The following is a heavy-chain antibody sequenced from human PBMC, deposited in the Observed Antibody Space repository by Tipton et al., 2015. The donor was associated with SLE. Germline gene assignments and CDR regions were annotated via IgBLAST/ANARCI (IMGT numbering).Heavy chain of an antibody. V-gene: IGHV4-59*11. CDR3: ARVSSSLYYYYYMDV. CDR2: IYYSGST. D-gene: IGHD6-6*01. J-gene: IGHJ6*03. CDR1: GGSISSHY. Sequence: TLSLTCTVSGGSISSHYWSWIRQPPGKGLEWIGYIYYSGSTNYNPSLKSRITISVDTSKNQFSLKLSSVTAADTAVYYCARVSSSLYYYYYMDVWGKGTTVTVSS.